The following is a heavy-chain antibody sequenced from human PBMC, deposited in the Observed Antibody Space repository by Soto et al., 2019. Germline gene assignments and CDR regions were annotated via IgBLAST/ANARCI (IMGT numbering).Heavy chain of an antibody. D-gene: IGHD2-2*01. V-gene: IGHV5-10-1*01. Sequence: PGESLKISCKGSGYSFTSYWISWVRQMPGKGLERMGRIDPSESYTNYSPSFQGHVTISADKCISTAYLQWSSLKASDTAMYYCANRGRYCSISGCFGFESWGQGTMVTV. CDR3: ANRGRYCSISGCFGFES. J-gene: IGHJ4*02. CDR1: GYSFTSYW. CDR2: IDPSESYT.